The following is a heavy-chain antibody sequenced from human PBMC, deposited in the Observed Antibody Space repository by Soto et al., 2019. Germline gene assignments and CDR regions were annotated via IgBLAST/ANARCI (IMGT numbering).Heavy chain of an antibody. CDR3: ARDRSVLRIRTIAVAAGILSTNPVDP. Sequence: PGGSLRLSCAASGFTFSSYAMHWVRQAPGKGLEWVAVISYDGSNKYYADSVKGRFTISRDNSKNTLYLQMNSLRAEDTAVYYCARDRSVLRIRTIAVAAGILSTNPVDPWGQGTLVTVSS. J-gene: IGHJ5*02. D-gene: IGHD6-13*01. CDR1: GFTFSSYA. CDR2: ISYDGSNK. V-gene: IGHV3-30-3*01.